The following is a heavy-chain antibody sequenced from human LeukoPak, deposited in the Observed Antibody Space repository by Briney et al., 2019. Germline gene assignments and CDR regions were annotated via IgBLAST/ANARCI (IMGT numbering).Heavy chain of an antibody. V-gene: IGHV3-33*01. CDR1: GFSFSSYG. CDR2: IWYDGSNK. CDR3: ARDKYYDFWSGFQRGGYYFDY. J-gene: IGHJ4*02. Sequence: RGCLRLSCVPAGFSFSSYGTHWVRQAPGKGRGWVAVIWYDGSNKNYADSGKGRFTISRDNSKNTLYLQMNSMRAEDTAVYYCARDKYYDFWSGFQRGGYYFDYWGQGTLVTVSS. D-gene: IGHD3-3*01.